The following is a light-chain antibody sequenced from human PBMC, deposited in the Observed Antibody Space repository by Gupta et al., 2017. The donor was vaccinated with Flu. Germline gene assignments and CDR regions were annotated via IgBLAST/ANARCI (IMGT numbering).Light chain of an antibody. CDR1: QGISSY. CDR3: QQYYSYPLT. Sequence: AIRMTQSPSSFSASTGDRVTITCRASQGISSYLAWYQQKPGKAPKLLIYPASTLQSGVPSRFSGSGSGTEFTLTISCLQSEDFATYYCQQYYSYPLTFGGGTKVEIK. CDR2: PAS. J-gene: IGKJ4*01. V-gene: IGKV1-8*01.